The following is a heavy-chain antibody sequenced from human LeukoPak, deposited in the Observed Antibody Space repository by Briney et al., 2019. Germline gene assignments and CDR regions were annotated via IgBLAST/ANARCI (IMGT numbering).Heavy chain of an antibody. V-gene: IGHV4-39*01. J-gene: IGHJ4*02. CDR3: ARGPGTCPFDY. CDR2: IYYSGST. CDR1: GGSISSSSYY. D-gene: IGHD6-13*01. Sequence: PSETLSLTCTVSGGSISSSSYYWGWIRQPPGKGLEWIGSIYYSGSTYYNPSLKSRVTISVDTSKNQFSLKLSSVTAADTAVYYCARGPGTCPFDYWGQGTLVTVSS.